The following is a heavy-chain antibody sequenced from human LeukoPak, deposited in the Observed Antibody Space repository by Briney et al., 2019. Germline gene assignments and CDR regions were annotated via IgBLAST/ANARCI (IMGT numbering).Heavy chain of an antibody. CDR2: INPNSGGT. D-gene: IGHD3-10*01. CDR3: VRNIWFGEFTASNCFDP. Sequence: GASVKVSYKASGYTFTGYYMHWVRQAPGQGLEWMGWINPNSGGTNYAQKFQGRVTMTRDTSFSTAYMELSRLRSDDSAVYYCVRNIWFGEFTASNCFDPWGQGTLVTVSS. V-gene: IGHV1-2*02. J-gene: IGHJ5*02. CDR1: GYTFTGYY.